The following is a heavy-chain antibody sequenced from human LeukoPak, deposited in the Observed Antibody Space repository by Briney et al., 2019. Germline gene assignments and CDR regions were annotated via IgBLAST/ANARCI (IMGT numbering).Heavy chain of an antibody. Sequence: GGSLRLSCAASGFTFSSYWVSWVRQAPGKGLEWVANIKQDGSEKYYVDSVKGRFTISRDNAKNSLYLQMNSLRAEDTAVYYCAREEVVDKDAFDIWGQGTMVTVSS. J-gene: IGHJ3*02. CDR3: AREEVVDKDAFDI. V-gene: IGHV3-7*01. CDR1: GFTFSSYW. D-gene: IGHD2-15*01. CDR2: IKQDGSEK.